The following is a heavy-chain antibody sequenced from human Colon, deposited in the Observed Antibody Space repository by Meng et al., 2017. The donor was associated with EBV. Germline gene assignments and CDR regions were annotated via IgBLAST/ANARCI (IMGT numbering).Heavy chain of an antibody. CDR3: ARNGDYNPGLY. CDR2: IYHSGTT. CDR1: GDSISNNW. V-gene: IGHV4-4*02. J-gene: IGHJ4*02. Sequence: QVQLQESGPGRVKPSGTLSLTCAVSGDSISNNWWSWVRQPPGKGLEWIGEIYHSGTTNYNPSLRSRVTISVDKSKNQFSLQLTSVTAADTAVYYCARNGDYNPGLYWGQGTLVTASS. D-gene: IGHD4-17*01.